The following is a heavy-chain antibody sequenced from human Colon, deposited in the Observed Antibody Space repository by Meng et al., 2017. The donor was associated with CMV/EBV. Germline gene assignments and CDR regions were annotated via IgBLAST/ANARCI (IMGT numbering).Heavy chain of an antibody. CDR3: ARDNVVVVPAAIHY. D-gene: IGHD2-2*01. Sequence: GGLRLSCAASGFTFSDYYMSWIRQAPGKGLEWVSYISSSGSTIYYADSVKGRFTISRDNAKNSLYLQMNSLRAEDTAVYYCARDNVVVVPAAIHYWGQGTLVTVSS. V-gene: IGHV3-11*04. CDR1: GFTFSDYY. J-gene: IGHJ4*02. CDR2: ISSSGSTI.